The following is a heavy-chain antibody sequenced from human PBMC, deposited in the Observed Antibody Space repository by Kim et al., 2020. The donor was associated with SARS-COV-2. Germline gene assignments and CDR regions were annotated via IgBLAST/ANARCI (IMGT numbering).Heavy chain of an antibody. Sequence: SETLSLTCTVSGGSISSGGYYWNWIRQHPGKGLEWIGYIYYSGSTYYNPSLKSRVTISVDTSKNQFSLKLSSVTAADTAVYYCASSPLGFAAGRDSYGMDVWGQGTPVTVSS. CDR3: ASSPLGFAAGRDSYGMDV. V-gene: IGHV4-31*03. D-gene: IGHD6-25*01. J-gene: IGHJ6*02. CDR1: GGSISSGGYY. CDR2: IYYSGST.